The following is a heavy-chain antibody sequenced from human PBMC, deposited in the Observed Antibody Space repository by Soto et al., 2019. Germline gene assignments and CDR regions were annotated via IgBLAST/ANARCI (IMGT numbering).Heavy chain of an antibody. CDR3: VKGDITGTSYFGL. Sequence: GGSLRLSXAASGLPFRDYAMHWVRHAPGRGLEWVAVTNWDGGSTYYADSVSGRFTISRDNRKNSLFLEMSSLRPEDTAIYYCVKGDITGTSYFGLWGQGTPVTVSS. D-gene: IGHD1-20*01. J-gene: IGHJ4*02. CDR1: GLPFRDYA. CDR2: TNWDGGST. V-gene: IGHV3-43D*04.